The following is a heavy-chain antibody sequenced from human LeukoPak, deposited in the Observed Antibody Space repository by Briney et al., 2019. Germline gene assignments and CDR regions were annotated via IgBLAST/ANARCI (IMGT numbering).Heavy chain of an antibody. D-gene: IGHD5-18*01. CDR1: GGTFSSYA. V-gene: IGHV1-69*13. Sequence: SVKVSCKASGGTFSSYAISWVRQAPGQGLEWMGGIIPMFGTANYAQKFQGRVTITADESTSTAYMELSRLRSEDTAVYYCATRGNTAMAPDAYYYYYYGMDVWGKGTTVTVSS. J-gene: IGHJ6*04. CDR2: IIPMFGTA. CDR3: ATRGNTAMAPDAYYYYYYGMDV.